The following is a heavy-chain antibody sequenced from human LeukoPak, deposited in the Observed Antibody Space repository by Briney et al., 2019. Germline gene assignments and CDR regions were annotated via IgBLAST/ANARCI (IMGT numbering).Heavy chain of an antibody. CDR3: ARVSCSSTSCIRGYYYYYYGMDV. CDR2: VWYDGSNI. V-gene: IGHV3-33*01. CDR1: GFTFSRYG. J-gene: IGHJ6*02. Sequence: GRSLRLSCAASGFTFSRYGMHWVRQAPGKGPEWVAIVWYDGSNIYYADSVKGRFTISRDNSKNTLYLQMNSLRAEDTAVYYCARVSCSSTSCIRGYYYYYYGMDVWGQGATVTVSS. D-gene: IGHD2-2*01.